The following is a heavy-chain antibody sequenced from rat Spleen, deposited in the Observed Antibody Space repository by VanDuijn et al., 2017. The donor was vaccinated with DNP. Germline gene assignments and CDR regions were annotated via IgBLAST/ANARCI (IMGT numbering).Heavy chain of an antibody. CDR3: ARQPSGMDY. Sequence: EVQLQESGPGLVKPSQSLSLTCSVTGYSITSNYWGWIRKFPGDKMEWIGHISYSGSTTYNPSLYSRIPITRATSKNQFFLHLNSVTTAATATYYCARQPSGMDYWGQGVMVIVSS. J-gene: IGHJ2*01. CDR1: GYSITSNY. V-gene: IGHV3-1*01. D-gene: IGHD1-4*01. CDR2: ISYSGST.